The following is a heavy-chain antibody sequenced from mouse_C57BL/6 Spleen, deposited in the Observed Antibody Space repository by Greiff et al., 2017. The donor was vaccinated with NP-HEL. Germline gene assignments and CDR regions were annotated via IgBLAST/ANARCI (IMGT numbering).Heavy chain of an antibody. D-gene: IGHD4-1*01. CDR3: ARENWGNFDY. CDR1: GFTFSDYY. J-gene: IGHJ2*01. V-gene: IGHV5-16*01. CDR2: INYDGSST. Sequence: EVHLVESEGGLVQPGSSMKLSCTASGFTFSDYYMAWVRQVPEKGLEWVANINYDGSSTYYLDSLKSRFIISRDNAKNILYLQMSSLKAEDTATYYSARENWGNFDYWGQGTTLTVSS.